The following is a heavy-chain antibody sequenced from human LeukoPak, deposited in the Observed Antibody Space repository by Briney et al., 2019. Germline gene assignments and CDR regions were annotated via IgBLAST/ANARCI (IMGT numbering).Heavy chain of an antibody. CDR2: ISYDGSNK. CDR1: GFTFSSYG. J-gene: IGHJ4*02. D-gene: IGHD6-6*01. CDR3: AKAHEAGGQLIDY. Sequence: PGGSLRLSCAASGFTFSSYGMHWVRQAPGKGLEWVAVISYDGSNKYYADSVKGRFTISRDNSKNTLYLQMNSLRAEDTAVYYCAKAHEAGGQLIDYWGQGTLVTVSS. V-gene: IGHV3-30*18.